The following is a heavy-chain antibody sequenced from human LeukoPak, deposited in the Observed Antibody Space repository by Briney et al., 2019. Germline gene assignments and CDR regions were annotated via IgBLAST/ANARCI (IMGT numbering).Heavy chain of an antibody. J-gene: IGHJ6*02. V-gene: IGHV1-69*13. CDR2: IIPIFGTA. Sequence: SVKVSCKASGGTFSSYAISWVRQAPGQGLEWMGGIIPIFGTANYAQKFQGRVTITADESTSTACMELSSLRSEDTAVYYCARDGLRAAVAPGGYYYGMDVWGQGTTVTVSS. CDR1: GGTFSSYA. CDR3: ARDGLRAAVAPGGYYYGMDV. D-gene: IGHD6-19*01.